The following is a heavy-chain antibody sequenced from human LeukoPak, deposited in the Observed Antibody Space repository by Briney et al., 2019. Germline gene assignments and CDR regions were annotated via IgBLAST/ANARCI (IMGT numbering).Heavy chain of an antibody. CDR1: GGSISSFY. CDR2: FHDSEST. CDR3: ARGDPSGRPGIAFDY. D-gene: IGHD1-26*01. Sequence: SETLSLTCTVSGGSISSFYLTWIRQPPGKGLEWIGHFHDSESTKYNPSLKSRAAISEDTSKNQFSLMVNSVTAADTAVYYCARGDPSGRPGIAFDYWGQGTLVTVSS. J-gene: IGHJ4*02. V-gene: IGHV4-59*01.